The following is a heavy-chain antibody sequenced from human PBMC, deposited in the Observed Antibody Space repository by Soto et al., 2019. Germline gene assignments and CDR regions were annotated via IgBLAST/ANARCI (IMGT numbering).Heavy chain of an antibody. CDR1: GFTVSGSY. CDR2: IYRGGNT. Sequence: EVQLEESGGGLIQPGGSLTLSCAVSGFTVSGSYMTWVRQAPGKGLQCVSVIYRGGNTYYADSVKGRFTISRDNAKNTLYLQMNTLRVEDTAMYYCARAMPDWPYDYWGQGTLVTVSS. J-gene: IGHJ4*02. D-gene: IGHD2-2*01. CDR3: ARAMPDWPYDY. V-gene: IGHV3-53*01.